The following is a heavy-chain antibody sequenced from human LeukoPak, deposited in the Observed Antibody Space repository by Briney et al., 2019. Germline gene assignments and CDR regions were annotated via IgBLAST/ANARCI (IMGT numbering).Heavy chain of an antibody. CDR3: ARGGLGEFDY. CDR1: GGSISSGSYY. D-gene: IGHD4-17*01. V-gene: IGHV4-61*02. CDR2: IYTSGST. J-gene: IGHJ4*02. Sequence: PSETLSLTCAVSGGSISSGSYYWSWIRQPAGKGLEWIGRIYTSGSTNYNPSLKSRVTMSVDTSKNQFSLKLSSVTAADTAVYYCARGGLGEFDYWGQGTLVTVSS.